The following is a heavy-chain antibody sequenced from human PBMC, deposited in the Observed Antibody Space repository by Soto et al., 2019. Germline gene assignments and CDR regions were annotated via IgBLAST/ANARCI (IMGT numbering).Heavy chain of an antibody. J-gene: IGHJ4*02. CDR1: GGSISSYY. Sequence: QVQLQESGPGLVKPSETLSLTCTVSGGSISSYYWSWIRQPPGKGLEWIGYIYYSGSTNYNPSLKSRVTISVDTSKNQFSLKLSSVTAADTAVYYCARGGGYSYYFDYWGQGTLVTVSS. D-gene: IGHD5-18*01. V-gene: IGHV4-59*01. CDR2: IYYSGST. CDR3: ARGGGYSYYFDY.